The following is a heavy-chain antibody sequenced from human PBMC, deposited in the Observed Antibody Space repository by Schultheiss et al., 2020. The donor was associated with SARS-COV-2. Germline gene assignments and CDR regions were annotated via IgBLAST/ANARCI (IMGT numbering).Heavy chain of an antibody. CDR3: ARGTGIGAVLDYYGMDV. CDR1: GGTFSSYA. D-gene: IGHD1-1*01. CDR2: INPNSGGT. Sequence: ASVKVSCKASGGTFSSYAISWVRQAPGQGLEWMGGINPNSGGTNYAQKFQGRVTMTRDTSISTAYMELSRLRSDDTAVYYCARGTGIGAVLDYYGMDVWGQGTTVTVSS. J-gene: IGHJ6*02. V-gene: IGHV1-2*02.